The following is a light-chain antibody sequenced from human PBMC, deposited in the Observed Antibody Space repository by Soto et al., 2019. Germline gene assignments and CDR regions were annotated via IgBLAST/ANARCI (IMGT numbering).Light chain of an antibody. CDR2: HAS. CDR3: QQYNSYS. CDR1: QSISNW. V-gene: IGKV1-5*01. Sequence: IQLTQSPSTLPASVGDRVTLTCRASQSISNWLAWYQQKPGTAPKLLIYHASILETAVPSRFSGNGSGTEFNLTISSLQPGDFATYYCQQYNSYSFGQGSRVEIK. J-gene: IGKJ1*01.